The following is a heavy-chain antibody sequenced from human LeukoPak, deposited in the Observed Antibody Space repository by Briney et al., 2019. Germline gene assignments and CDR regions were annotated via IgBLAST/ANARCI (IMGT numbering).Heavy chain of an antibody. D-gene: IGHD3-16*01. V-gene: IGHV4-39*07. CDR1: GGSISSYY. CDR3: ARGLRPNYYYYYYMDV. J-gene: IGHJ6*03. Sequence: SETLSLTCTVSGGSISSYYWGRIRQPPGKGLEWIGSIYYSGSTNYNPSLKSRVTISVDTSKNQFSLKLSSVTAADTAVYYCARGLRPNYYYYYYMDVWGKGTTVTVSS. CDR2: IYYSGST.